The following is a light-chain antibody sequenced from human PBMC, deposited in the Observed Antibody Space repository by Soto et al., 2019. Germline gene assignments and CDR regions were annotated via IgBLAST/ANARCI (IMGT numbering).Light chain of an antibody. Sequence: QSALTQPPSVSGAPGQRVTISCTGSSSNIGAGYDVHWYQQLPGTAPKLLIYGNNNRPSGVPDRFSGSKSATSASLAITGLQAEDEADYYCQSYDSSLSGWMFGGGTKVTVL. CDR1: SSNIGAGYD. CDR2: GNN. CDR3: QSYDSSLSGWM. J-gene: IGLJ3*02. V-gene: IGLV1-40*01.